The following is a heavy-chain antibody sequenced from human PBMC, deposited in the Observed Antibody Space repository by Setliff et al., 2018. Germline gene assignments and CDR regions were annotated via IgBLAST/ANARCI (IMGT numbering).Heavy chain of an antibody. CDR2: IYSKGSM. D-gene: IGHD5-18*01. Sequence: SETLSLPCTVTGGSINSGPYYWTWIRQSAGKGLEWLGQIYSKGSMNYNPSLKSRVTISADSSKSQFFLRLTSVTAADTATYYCARGDSSGNNYPVLDYWGQGTLVTVSS. V-gene: IGHV4-61*09. J-gene: IGHJ4*02. CDR3: ARGDSSGNNYPVLDY. CDR1: GGSINSGPYY.